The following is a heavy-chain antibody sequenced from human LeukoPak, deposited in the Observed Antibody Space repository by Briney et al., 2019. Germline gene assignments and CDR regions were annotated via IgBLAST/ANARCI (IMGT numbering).Heavy chain of an antibody. Sequence: ASVKVSCKASGYTFTSYYMHWVRRAPGQGLERMGIINPSGGSTSYAQKFQGRVTMTRDMSTSTVYMELSSLRSEDTAVYYCASTYGSGSYYNVYYYGMDVWGQGTTVTVSS. J-gene: IGHJ6*02. CDR2: INPSGGST. V-gene: IGHV1-46*01. CDR1: GYTFTSYY. CDR3: ASTYGSGSYYNVYYYGMDV. D-gene: IGHD3-10*01.